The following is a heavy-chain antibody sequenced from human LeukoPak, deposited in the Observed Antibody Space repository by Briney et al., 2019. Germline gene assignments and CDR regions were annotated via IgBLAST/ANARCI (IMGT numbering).Heavy chain of an antibody. J-gene: IGHJ3*02. CDR1: GFTFSSYA. V-gene: IGHV3-30-3*01. CDR3: AREEVAATLGAFDI. Sequence: GGSLRLSCAASGFTFSSYAMHWVRQAPGKGLEWVAVISYDGSNKYYADSVKGRFTISRDNSKNTLYLQMYSLRAEDTAVYYCAREEVAATLGAFDIWGQGTMVTVSS. D-gene: IGHD2-15*01. CDR2: ISYDGSNK.